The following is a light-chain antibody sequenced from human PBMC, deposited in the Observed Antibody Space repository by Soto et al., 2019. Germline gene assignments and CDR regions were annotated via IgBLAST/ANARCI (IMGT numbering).Light chain of an antibody. J-gene: IGKJ1*01. CDR3: QQYNSYSPWT. CDR1: QSISRY. Sequence: DIQMTQSPSSLSASVGDRVTITCRAGQSISRYLNWYQQKPGKAPNLLIYDASSLESGVPSRFSGSGSGTEFTLTISSLQPDDFATYYCQQYNSYSPWTFGQGTKVDIK. CDR2: DAS. V-gene: IGKV1-5*01.